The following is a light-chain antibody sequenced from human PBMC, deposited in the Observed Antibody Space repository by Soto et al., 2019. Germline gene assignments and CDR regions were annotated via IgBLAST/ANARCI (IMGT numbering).Light chain of an antibody. V-gene: IGKV1-33*01. J-gene: IGKJ3*01. Sequence: DIQMTQAPSSLSASVGDRVTITCQASQDINNFLNWFQQKPGRAPQLLIHDASTLVTGVPSRFSGSGSGTDFTFTISSQQPEDAATYYCQQYDSLPPFTFGPGTKIEI. CDR3: QQYDSLPPFT. CDR1: QDINNF. CDR2: DAS.